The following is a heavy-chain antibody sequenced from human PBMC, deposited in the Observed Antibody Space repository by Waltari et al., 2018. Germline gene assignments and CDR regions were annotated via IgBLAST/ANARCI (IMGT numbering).Heavy chain of an antibody. J-gene: IGHJ4*02. CDR2: IYHSGST. CDR3: AITMVRGVPFDY. D-gene: IGHD3-10*01. CDR1: GYSISSGYY. V-gene: IGHV4-38-2*01. Sequence: QVQLQESGPGLVKPSETLSLTCAVSGYSISSGYYWGWIRQPPGKGLDWIGSIYHSGSTYYNPSLKSRVTISVDTSKNQFSLKLSSVTAADTAVYYCAITMVRGVPFDYWGQRTLVTVSS.